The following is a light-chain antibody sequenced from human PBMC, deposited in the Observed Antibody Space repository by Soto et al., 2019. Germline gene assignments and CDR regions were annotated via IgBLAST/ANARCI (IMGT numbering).Light chain of an antibody. CDR1: QDINNF. CDR2: TAS. Sequence: DIKLTQSPSSLSASVGDRVTITCQASQDINNFLNWYQQKPGKAPRLLIYTASNLETGVPSRFSGSGSLTDFTLTISSLQPEDIATYFCQQHHYLPYTFGQGTKLE. CDR3: QQHHYLPYT. J-gene: IGKJ2*01. V-gene: IGKV1-33*01.